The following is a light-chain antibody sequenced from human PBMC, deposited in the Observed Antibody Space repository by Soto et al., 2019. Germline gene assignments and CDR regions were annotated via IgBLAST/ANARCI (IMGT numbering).Light chain of an antibody. J-gene: IGKJ4*01. CDR3: QQYDNWPLT. CDR1: QSVSSN. CDR2: GAS. V-gene: IGKV3-15*01. Sequence: EIVLTQSTATLSLSPWGRATLSCRASQSVSSNLAWYQQKPGQAPRFLIYGASTRATGIPARFSGSGSGTEFTLTISSLQSEDFAVYYCQQYDNWPLTFGGGTNVDIK.